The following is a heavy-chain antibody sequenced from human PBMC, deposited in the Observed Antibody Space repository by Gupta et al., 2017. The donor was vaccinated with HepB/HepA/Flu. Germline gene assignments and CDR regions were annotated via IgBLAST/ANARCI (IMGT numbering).Heavy chain of an antibody. V-gene: IGHV4-39*01. Sequence: QLQLQESGPGLVKPSETLSLPCSVSGGSITTTNYYWGWIRQPPGKELEWIGSVYYSGSTHYNPSLKSRVTISVDTSKNQFSLELSSVTAADTAVYYCASNRSNWYFDYWGQGTLVTVSS. CDR2: VYYSGST. CDR3: ASNRSNWYFDY. CDR1: GGSITTTNYY. D-gene: IGHD5-24*01. J-gene: IGHJ4*02.